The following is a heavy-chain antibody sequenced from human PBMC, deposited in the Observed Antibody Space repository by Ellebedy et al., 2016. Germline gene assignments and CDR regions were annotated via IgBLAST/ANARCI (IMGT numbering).Heavy chain of an antibody. Sequence: GESLKISXAASGFTFSSYAMHWVRQAPGKGLEWVAVISYDGSNKYYADSVKGRFTISRDNSKNTLYLQMNSLRAEDTAVYYCARRGITMIVADWGQGTLVTVSS. V-gene: IGHV3-30-3*01. CDR2: ISYDGSNK. J-gene: IGHJ4*02. CDR1: GFTFSSYA. D-gene: IGHD3-22*01. CDR3: ARRGITMIVAD.